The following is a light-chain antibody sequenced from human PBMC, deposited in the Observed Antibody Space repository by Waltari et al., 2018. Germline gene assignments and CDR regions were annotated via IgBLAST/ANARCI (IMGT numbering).Light chain of an antibody. Sequence: SYVLTQPPSVSVAPGQTARMTCAANKSGGKSVHGDQQKPGQAPVLVVYDDNVRPSGISERFSGSTSPNTATLTIRRVEVGDEADYYCQVWDPDIGHWMFGGGTKLT. V-gene: IGLV3-21*02. J-gene: IGLJ3*02. CDR2: DDN. CDR3: QVWDPDIGHWM. CDR1: KSGGKS.